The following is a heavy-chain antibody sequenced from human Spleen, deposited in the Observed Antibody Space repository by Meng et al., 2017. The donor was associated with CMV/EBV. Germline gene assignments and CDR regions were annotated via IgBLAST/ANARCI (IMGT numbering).Heavy chain of an antibody. J-gene: IGHJ4*02. CDR2: IYPGDSDT. Sequence: GGSLRLSCKGSGYTFTDHWIGWVRQMPGKGLEWMGVIYPGDSDTRYSPSFQDQVTISADRSISTAYLQWSSLKASDSAIYYCARLPTPFYCGGDCYYYFDYWGQGTLVTVSS. CDR3: ARLPTPFYCGGDCYYYFDY. V-gene: IGHV5-51*01. D-gene: IGHD2-21*01. CDR1: GYTFTDHW.